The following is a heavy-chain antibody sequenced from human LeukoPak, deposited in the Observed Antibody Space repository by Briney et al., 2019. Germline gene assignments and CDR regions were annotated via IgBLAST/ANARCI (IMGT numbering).Heavy chain of an antibody. D-gene: IGHD3-22*01. CDR2: INPSGGST. CDR1: GYTFTSYY. CDR3: ARVQHYYDSSGSLYY. Sequence: GASVKVSCKASGYTFTSYYMHWVRQAPGQGLEWMGIINPSGGSTSYAQKFQGRVTMTRDTSTSTVYMELRSLRSEDTAVYYCARVQHYYDSSGSLYYWGQGTLVTVSS. V-gene: IGHV1-46*03. J-gene: IGHJ4*02.